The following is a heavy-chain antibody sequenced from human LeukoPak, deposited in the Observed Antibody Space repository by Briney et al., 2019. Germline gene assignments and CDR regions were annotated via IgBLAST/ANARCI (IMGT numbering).Heavy chain of an antibody. CDR2: IPYDGSNK. Sequence: GGSLRLSCAASEFIFSNSAMHWVRQAPGKGLEWVAVIPYDGSNKYYADSVKGRFTLSRDNSKNTVYLQMNSLRAEDTAVYYCAKDIEEWLVKGGGCFDYWGQGTLVTVSS. CDR3: AKDIEEWLVKGGGCFDY. V-gene: IGHV3-30*18. D-gene: IGHD6-19*01. J-gene: IGHJ4*02. CDR1: EFIFSNSA.